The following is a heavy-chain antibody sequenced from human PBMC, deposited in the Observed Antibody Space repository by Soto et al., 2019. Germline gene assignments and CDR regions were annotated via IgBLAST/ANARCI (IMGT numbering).Heavy chain of an antibody. V-gene: IGHV3-7*03. Sequence: PGGSLRLSCAASGFTSSSYWMSWVRQAPGKGLEWVANIKQDGSEKYYVDSVKGRFTISRDNAKNSLYLQMNSLRAEDTAVYYCARGTGTFDYWGQGTLVTVSS. CDR2: IKQDGSEK. CDR1: GFTSSSYW. J-gene: IGHJ4*02. CDR3: ARGTGTFDY.